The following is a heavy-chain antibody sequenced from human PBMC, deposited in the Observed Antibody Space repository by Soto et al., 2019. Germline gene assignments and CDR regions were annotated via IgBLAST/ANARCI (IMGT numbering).Heavy chain of an antibody. J-gene: IGHJ6*02. V-gene: IGHV4-34*01. CDR2: INHSGST. CDR1: GGPFSGYY. D-gene: IGHD6-13*01. CDR3: ARVDIIAADGRLNYGMDV. Sequence: PSETLSLTCAVYGGPFSGYYWSWIRQPPGKGLEWIGEINHSGSTNYNPSLKSRVTISVDTSKNQFSLKLSSVTAADTAVYYCARVDIIAADGRLNYGMDVWGQGTTVTVSS.